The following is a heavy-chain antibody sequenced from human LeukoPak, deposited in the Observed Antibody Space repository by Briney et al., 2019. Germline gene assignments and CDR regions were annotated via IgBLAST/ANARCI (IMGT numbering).Heavy chain of an antibody. J-gene: IGHJ3*02. CDR3: ARSNYVWGSYRPRQSDAFDI. V-gene: IGHV4-34*01. CDR1: GGSFSGYY. Sequence: SENLSLTCAVYGGSFSGYYWSWIRQPPGKGLEWIGEINHSGSTNYNPSLKSRVTMSVDTSKNQFSLKLSSVTAADTAVYYCARSNYVWGSYRPRQSDAFDIWGHLTIVTVSS. D-gene: IGHD3-16*02. CDR2: INHSGST.